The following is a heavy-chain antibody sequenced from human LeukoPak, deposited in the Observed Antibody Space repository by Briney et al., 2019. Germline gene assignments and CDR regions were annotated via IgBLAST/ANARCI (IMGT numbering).Heavy chain of an antibody. CDR2: ISYDGSNK. CDR1: GFTFSSYG. V-gene: IGHV3-30*18. Sequence: QSGGSLRLSCAASGFTFSSYGMHWVRQAPGKGLEWVAVISYDGSNKYYADPVKGRFTISRDNSKNTLYLQMNSLRAEDTAVYYCAKYSELWNDIDYWGQGTLVTVSS. D-gene: IGHD1-1*01. J-gene: IGHJ4*02. CDR3: AKYSELWNDIDY.